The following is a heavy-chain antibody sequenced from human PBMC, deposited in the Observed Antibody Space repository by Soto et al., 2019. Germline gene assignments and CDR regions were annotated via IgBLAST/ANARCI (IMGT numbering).Heavy chain of an antibody. D-gene: IGHD3-3*01. V-gene: IGHV4-59*01. J-gene: IGHJ4*02. CDR2: IYYSGST. Sequence: SETLSLTCTVSGGSISSYYWSWIRQPPGKGLEWIGYIYYSGSTNYNPSLKSRVTISVDTSKNQFSLKLSSVTAADTAVYYCARAITFLGVVTEYFDYWGQETLVTVSS. CDR1: GGSISSYY. CDR3: ARAITFLGVVTEYFDY.